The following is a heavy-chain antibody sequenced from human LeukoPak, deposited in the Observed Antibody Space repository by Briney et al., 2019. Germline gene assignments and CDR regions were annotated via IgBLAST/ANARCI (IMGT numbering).Heavy chain of an antibody. CDR3: ARHNKENTDSVPTARWFDP. J-gene: IGHJ5*02. V-gene: IGHV5-51*01. Sequence: KNGESLKISCKGSGYRFTSYWIGWVRQMPGKGLEWMGIIYPGDSDTRYSPSFQGQVTISADKSISTAYLQWSSLKASDTAMYYCARHNKENTDSVPTARWFDPWGQGTLVTVSS. CDR1: GYRFTSYW. CDR2: IYPGDSDT. D-gene: IGHD2/OR15-2a*01.